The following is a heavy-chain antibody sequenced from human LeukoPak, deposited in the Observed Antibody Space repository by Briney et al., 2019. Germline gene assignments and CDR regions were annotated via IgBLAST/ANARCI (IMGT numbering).Heavy chain of an antibody. CDR2: ISGSGGST. CDR1: GFTFSSYA. D-gene: IGHD3-22*01. J-gene: IGHJ4*02. V-gene: IGHV3-23*01. Sequence: GGSLRLSCAASGFTFSSYAMSWVRQAPGKGLEWVSAISGSGGSTYYADSVKGRFTISRDNSKSTVYLQMNSLSAEDTAVYYCAKGGSGYYSYYFDFWGQGTLVTVSS. CDR3: AKGGSGYYSYYFDF.